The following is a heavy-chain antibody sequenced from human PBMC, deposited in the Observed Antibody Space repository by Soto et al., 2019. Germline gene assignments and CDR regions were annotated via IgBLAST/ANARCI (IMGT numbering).Heavy chain of an antibody. CDR1: GYTFTGYY. V-gene: IGHV1-2*02. J-gene: IGHJ6*02. D-gene: IGHD6-19*01. CDR3: ARDSGYSSGWHYYYYGMDV. Sequence: GASVKVSCKASGYTFTGYYMHWVRQAPGQGLEWMGWINPNSGGTNYAQKFQGRVTMTRDTPISTAYMELSRLRSDDTAVYYCARDSGYSSGWHYYYYGMDVWGQGTTVTVSS. CDR2: INPNSGGT.